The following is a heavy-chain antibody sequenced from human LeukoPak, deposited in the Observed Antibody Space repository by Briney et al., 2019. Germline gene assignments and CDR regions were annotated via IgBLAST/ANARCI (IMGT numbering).Heavy chain of an antibody. D-gene: IGHD6-19*01. CDR2: ISSDGSEK. Sequence: GGSLRLSCAASGFSFNNFGMNWVRLAPGKGLEWVAFISSDGSEKDYKDSVKGRFTISRDNFKNTLYLQMNSLRAEDTAVYYCARSYSSATLYFDYWGQGTLVTVSS. J-gene: IGHJ4*02. CDR3: ARSYSSATLYFDY. V-gene: IGHV3-30*03. CDR1: GFSFNNFG.